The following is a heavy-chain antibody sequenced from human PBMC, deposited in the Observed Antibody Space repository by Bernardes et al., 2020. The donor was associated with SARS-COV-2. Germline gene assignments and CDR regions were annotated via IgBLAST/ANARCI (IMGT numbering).Heavy chain of an antibody. V-gene: IGHV3-21*01. CDR1: GFTFSGYS. Sequence: GGSLRLSCAASGFTFSGYSMNWVRQAPGKGLEWVSSISSSSSYIYYADSLKGRFTISRDNAKNSLYLQMNSLRADDTAVYYCARHGNWDSYGMDVWGQGTTVTVSS. CDR3: ARHGNWDSYGMDV. D-gene: IGHD7-27*01. CDR2: ISSSSSYI. J-gene: IGHJ6*02.